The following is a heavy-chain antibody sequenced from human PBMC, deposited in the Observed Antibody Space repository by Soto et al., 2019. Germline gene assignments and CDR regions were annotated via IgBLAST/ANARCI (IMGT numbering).Heavy chain of an antibody. J-gene: IGHJ4*02. CDR2: INSGSATI. CDR1: GFTFRSYA. D-gene: IGHD5-12*01. V-gene: IGHV3-48*02. Sequence: EVQLLESGGGLVQPGGSLRLSCAASGFTFRSYAMNWVRQAPGKGLEWVADINSGSATIYYADSAKGRFSISRDNAKNSLYLQMNSLRDEDTAVYFCVIDRGYTGYDLEYWGQGALVTVSS. CDR3: VIDRGYTGYDLEY.